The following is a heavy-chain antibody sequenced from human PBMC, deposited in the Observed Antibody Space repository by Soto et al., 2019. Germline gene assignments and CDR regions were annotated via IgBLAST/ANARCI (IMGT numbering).Heavy chain of an antibody. Sequence: GASVKVSCKASGYTFTSYGISWVRQAPGQGLEWMGWISAYNGNTNYAQKLQGRVAMTTDTSTSTAYMELRSLRSDDTAVYYCARGQNYDRSVPGWFDPWGQGTLVTVSS. CDR2: ISAYNGNT. D-gene: IGHD3-22*01. CDR1: GYTFTSYG. J-gene: IGHJ5*02. CDR3: ARGQNYDRSVPGWFDP. V-gene: IGHV1-18*01.